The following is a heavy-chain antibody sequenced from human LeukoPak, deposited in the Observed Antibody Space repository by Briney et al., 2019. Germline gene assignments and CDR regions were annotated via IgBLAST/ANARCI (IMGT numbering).Heavy chain of an antibody. CDR1: GFTFSSYA. CDR2: LSGSGGTT. V-gene: IGHV3-23*01. CDR3: ARDRVGATLYFDY. Sequence: GGSLRLSCAASGFTFSSYAMHWVRQAPGKGLEWVSALSGSGGTTYYADFMKGRFTISRDNSKNTLYLQMNSLRAEDTAVYYCARDRVGATLYFDYWGQGTLVTVSS. D-gene: IGHD1-26*01. J-gene: IGHJ4*02.